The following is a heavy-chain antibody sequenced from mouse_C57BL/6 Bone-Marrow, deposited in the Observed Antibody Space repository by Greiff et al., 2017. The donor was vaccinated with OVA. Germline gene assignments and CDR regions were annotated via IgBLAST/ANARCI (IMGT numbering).Heavy chain of an antibody. CDR2: IYPRSGNT. D-gene: IGHD2-4*01. Sequence: VMLVESGAELARPGASVKLSCKASGYTFTSYGISWVKQRTGQGLEWIGEIYPRSGNTYYNEKFKGKATLTADKTSSTAYMELRRLTSEDSAVYFCARCDYAPFADWGQGTLVTVSA. V-gene: IGHV1-81*01. CDR3: ARCDYAPFAD. J-gene: IGHJ3*01. CDR1: GYTFTSYG.